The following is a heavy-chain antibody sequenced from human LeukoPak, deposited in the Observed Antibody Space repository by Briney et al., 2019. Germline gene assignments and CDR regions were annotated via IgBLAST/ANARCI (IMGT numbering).Heavy chain of an antibody. CDR3: ARGAWATRLGS. CDR2: IYESGTT. Sequence: SETLSLTCAVYGESLNSYYWSWVRQPPGEGQEWIGEIYESGTTEYNPSLKSRVAISMVPSKQQFSLSLSSVTAADTAVYYWARGAWATRLGSWGLGTPVIVSS. J-gene: IGHJ4*02. V-gene: IGHV4-34*01. CDR1: GESLNSYY. D-gene: IGHD2-15*01.